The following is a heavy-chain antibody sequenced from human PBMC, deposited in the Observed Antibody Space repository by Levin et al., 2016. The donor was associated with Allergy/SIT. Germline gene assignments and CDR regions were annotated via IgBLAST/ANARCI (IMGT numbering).Heavy chain of an antibody. J-gene: IGHJ6*02. Sequence: ASVKVSCKASGYSFIIYYMYWVRQAPGQGLEWLGKIDPSGGSTHYAQNFQGRVTMTRDTSTRTVYMELSGLRSEDTAVYYCARDARRIYYYDSDNHPAGIYGMDVWGQGTTVTVSS. CDR1: GYSFIIYY. V-gene: IGHV1-46*03. CDR2: IDPSGGST. CDR3: ARDARRIYYYDSDNHPAGIYGMDV. D-gene: IGHD3-22*01.